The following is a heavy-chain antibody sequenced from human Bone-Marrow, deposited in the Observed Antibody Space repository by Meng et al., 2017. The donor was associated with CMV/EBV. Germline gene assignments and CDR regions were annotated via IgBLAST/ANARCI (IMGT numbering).Heavy chain of an antibody. CDR3: ARDSRPNIVVVPAAILDP. D-gene: IGHD2-2*01. V-gene: IGHV3-13*01. CDR1: GFTFSSYD. CDR2: IGTAGDT. J-gene: IGHJ5*02. Sequence: GESLKISCAACGFTFSSYDMHWVRQATGKGLEWVSAIGTAGDTYYPGSVKGRFTISRENAKNSLYLQMNSLRAEDTAVYYCARDSRPNIVVVPAAILDPWGQGTLVTVSS.